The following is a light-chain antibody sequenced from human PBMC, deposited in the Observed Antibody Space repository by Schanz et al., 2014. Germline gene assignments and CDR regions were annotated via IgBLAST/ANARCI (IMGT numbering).Light chain of an antibody. J-gene: IGKJ4*01. V-gene: IGKV1-5*01. Sequence: DIQMTQSPSTLSAYVGDRVTITCRASQSISTWLAWYQQKPGKAPELLIYAASSLESGVPSRFSGSGSGTDFTLTISCLQSEDFATYFCQESYTTSLTFGGGTKVEIK. CDR1: QSISTW. CDR3: QESYTTSLT. CDR2: AAS.